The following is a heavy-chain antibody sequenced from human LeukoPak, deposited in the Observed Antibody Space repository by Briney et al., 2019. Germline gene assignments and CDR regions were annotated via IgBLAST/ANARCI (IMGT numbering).Heavy chain of an antibody. CDR3: ARNPESSARPLLFDY. CDR1: GYTFTGYY. Sequence: ASVKVSCKASGYTFTGYYMHWVRQAPGQGLEWMGWINPNSGGTNYAQKFQGRVTMTRDTSISTAYMELSRLRSDDTAVYYCARNPESSARPLLFDYWGQGTLVTVSS. D-gene: IGHD6-6*01. J-gene: IGHJ4*02. CDR2: INPNSGGT. V-gene: IGHV1-2*02.